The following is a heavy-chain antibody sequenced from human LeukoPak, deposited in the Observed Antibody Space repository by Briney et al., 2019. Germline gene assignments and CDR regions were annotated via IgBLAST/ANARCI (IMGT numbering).Heavy chain of an antibody. CDR1: GDSVSGNSAT. J-gene: IGHJ1*01. Sequence: SQTLSLTCAISGDSVSGNSATWNWIRQSPSRGLEWLGRTYYRTKWYKYYAVSVKGRITINPDTSNNQFSLQLNSVTPEDTAVYYCARGPSYFQHWGQGSLVTVSS. V-gene: IGHV6-1*01. CDR2: TYYRTKWYK. CDR3: ARGPSYFQH.